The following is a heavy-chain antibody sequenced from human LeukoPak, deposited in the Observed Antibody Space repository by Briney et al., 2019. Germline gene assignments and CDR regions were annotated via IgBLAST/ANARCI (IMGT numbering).Heavy chain of an antibody. CDR1: GFTVSSYY. J-gene: IGHJ4*02. D-gene: IGHD2-2*03. Sequence: GGSLRLSCAASGFTVSSYYMNWVRQAPGKGLEFVSAISRSGGNTYYANSVKGRFTISGDTSKNTLYLQVGSLRVEDMAVYYCARVGDRSGNGYSHWGQGTLVTVSS. CDR2: ISRSGGNT. V-gene: IGHV3-64*01. CDR3: ARVGDRSGNGYSH.